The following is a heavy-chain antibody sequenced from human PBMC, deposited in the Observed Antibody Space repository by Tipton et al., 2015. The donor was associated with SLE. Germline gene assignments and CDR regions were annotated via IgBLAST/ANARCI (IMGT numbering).Heavy chain of an antibody. Sequence: SLRLSCAASGFTFDDYVMSWVRQAPGRGLAWVSSINWNGGSTSYADSVKGRFTISRNNAKNSLYLQMNSLRAEGTALYYCARGPSGGLITDQFDSWGQGTLVTVSS. V-gene: IGHV3-20*04. CDR3: ARGPSGGLITDQFDS. J-gene: IGHJ4*02. CDR1: GFTFDDYV. D-gene: IGHD1-14*01. CDR2: INWNGGST.